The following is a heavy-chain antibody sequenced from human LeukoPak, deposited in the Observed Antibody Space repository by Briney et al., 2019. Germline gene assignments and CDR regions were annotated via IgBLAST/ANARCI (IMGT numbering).Heavy chain of an antibody. V-gene: IGHV3-30*02. CDR2: IQYDGSNK. CDR1: GFTFSNYG. CDR3: ARGATAMVSFYCDY. J-gene: IGHJ4*02. D-gene: IGHD5-18*01. Sequence: GGSLRLSCAASGFTFSNYGMHWVRQAPDKGLEWVAFIQYDGSNKYYADSVKGRFTISRDNSKNTLYVQINSLRPEDTAVYYCARGATAMVSFYCDYWGQGTLVTVSS.